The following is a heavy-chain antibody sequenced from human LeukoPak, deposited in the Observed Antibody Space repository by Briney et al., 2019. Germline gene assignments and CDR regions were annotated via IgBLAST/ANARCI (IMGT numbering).Heavy chain of an antibody. V-gene: IGHV3-66*01. CDR2: IYSGGST. D-gene: IGHD3-10*01. J-gene: IGHJ4*02. CDR1: EFSVGSNY. CDR3: AKEGIRGIIHYFDY. Sequence: GGSLRLSCAASEFSVGSNYMTWVRQAPGKGLEWVSLIYSGGSTYYADSVKGRFTISRDNSKNTLDLQMNSLRAADTAVYYCAKEGIRGIIHYFDYWGQGTLVTVSS.